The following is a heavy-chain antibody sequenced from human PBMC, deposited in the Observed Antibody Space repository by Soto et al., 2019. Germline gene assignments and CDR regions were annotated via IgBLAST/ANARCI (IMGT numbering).Heavy chain of an antibody. CDR2: IYPSDSDT. Sequence: PGESLKISCQVSGYTFTIYWIGWVRQMPGKGLEWMGIIYPSDSDTRYSPSFQGQVTISADQSINTPYLQWDSLKASDTAIYYCARPANTVADHFDLWGQGTPVTVSS. CDR3: ARPANTVADHFDL. V-gene: IGHV5-51*01. D-gene: IGHD4-17*01. CDR1: GYTFTIYW. J-gene: IGHJ4*02.